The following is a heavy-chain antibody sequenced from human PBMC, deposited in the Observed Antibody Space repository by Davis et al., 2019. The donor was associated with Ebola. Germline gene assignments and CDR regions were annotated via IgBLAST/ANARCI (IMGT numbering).Heavy chain of an antibody. CDR1: GFTLSPYA. Sequence: GESLKISCAASGFTLSPYAMHWVRQAPGKGLEWVSGISGNGRATYYADSVKGRFTISRDKSNNTLDLQMNILTPEDTAVYYCAKAYCAADCSYILHFYQYMDVWGKGTTVSVSS. J-gene: IGHJ6*03. D-gene: IGHD2-21*01. CDR2: ISGNGRAT. CDR3: AKAYCAADCSYILHFYQYMDV. V-gene: IGHV3-23*01.